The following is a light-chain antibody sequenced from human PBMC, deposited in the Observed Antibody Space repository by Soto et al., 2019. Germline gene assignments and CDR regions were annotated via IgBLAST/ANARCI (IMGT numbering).Light chain of an antibody. J-gene: IGKJ3*01. Sequence: TQRPQCTSSLSSSVLDRVAITWCSIQRISSYLNWYHQKPGNAPSLLIYAASSVQSGVLSSSVGVGSGPDFPYTIIKLRPKDLASLYTHQRYSTLHTFIAGTKVDIK. CDR3: HQRYSTLHT. CDR1: QRISSY. CDR2: AAS. V-gene: IGKV1-39*01.